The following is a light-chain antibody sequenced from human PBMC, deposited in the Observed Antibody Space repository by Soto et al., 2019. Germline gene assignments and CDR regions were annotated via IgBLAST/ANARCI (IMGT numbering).Light chain of an antibody. Sequence: QSALTQPRSVSGSPGQSVTISSTGTSSDVGGYNYVSWYQQHPGKAPKLMIYDVSKRPSGVPDRFSGSKSGNTASLTISGLQAEDEADYYCCSYAGSYTLFGGGTKLTVL. CDR3: CSYAGSYTL. CDR1: SSDVGGYNY. CDR2: DVS. V-gene: IGLV2-11*01. J-gene: IGLJ2*01.